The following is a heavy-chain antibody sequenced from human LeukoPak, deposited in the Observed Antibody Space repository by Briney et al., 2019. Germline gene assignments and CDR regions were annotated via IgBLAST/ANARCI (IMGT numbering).Heavy chain of an antibody. V-gene: IGHV3-23*01. CDR3: AKDAIGQYRPYYFDC. J-gene: IGHJ4*02. D-gene: IGHD3-16*02. CDR2: ISGSGEST. CDR1: GFTFSSFA. Sequence: PGGSLRLSCAASGFTFSSFAMSWVRQAPGKGLEWVSSISGSGESTYYADYVKGRFTVSRDNSKNTLNLQLNSLRAEDTAVYYCAKDAIGQYRPYYFDCWGQGTLVTVPS.